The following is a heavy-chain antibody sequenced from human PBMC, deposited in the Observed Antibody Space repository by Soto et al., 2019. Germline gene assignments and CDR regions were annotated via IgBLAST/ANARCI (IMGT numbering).Heavy chain of an antibody. CDR3: ARGDYYDSSGPFSDAFDI. V-gene: IGHV3-7*04. D-gene: IGHD3-22*01. J-gene: IGHJ3*02. CDR2: IKPDGSQK. CDR1: GFSFSTYW. Sequence: EVQLAESGGGLVQPGGSLRLSCAASGFSFSTYWMSWVRQAPGKGLEWVANIKPDGSQKWYVDSVKGRFTISRDNAKNSLYLQMNSLRAEDTAVYYCARGDYYDSSGPFSDAFDIWGQGTMVTFSS.